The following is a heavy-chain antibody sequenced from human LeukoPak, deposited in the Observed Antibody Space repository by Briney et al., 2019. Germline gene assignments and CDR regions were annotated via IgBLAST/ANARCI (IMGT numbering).Heavy chain of an antibody. V-gene: IGHV4-4*02. J-gene: IGHJ6*03. D-gene: IGHD2-15*01. CDR1: GGSISSSNW. Sequence: SETLSLTCAVSGGSISSSNWWNWVRQPPGKGLEWIGEIYHSGSANYNPSLTSRAAMSVDKSKNQISLKLTSVTAADTALYYCARSRSDGYYYYYYYMDVWGKGTTVTVSS. CDR3: ARSRSDGYYYYYYYMDV. CDR2: IYHSGSA.